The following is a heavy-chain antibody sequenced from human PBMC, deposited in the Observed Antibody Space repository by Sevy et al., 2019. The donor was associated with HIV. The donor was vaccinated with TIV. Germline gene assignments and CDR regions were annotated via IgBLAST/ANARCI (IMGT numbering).Heavy chain of an antibody. D-gene: IGHD3-10*01. CDR2: IKSKTDGGTT. CDR3: TTEQTGLWFGELVKYFDY. CDR1: GFTFSNAW. Sequence: GGSLRLSCAASGFTFSNAWMNWVRQAPGKGLEWVGRIKSKTDGGTTDYAAPVKGRFTISRDDSKNTLYLQMNSLKTEDTAVYYCTTEQTGLWFGELVKYFDYWGQGTLVTVSS. V-gene: IGHV3-15*07. J-gene: IGHJ4*02.